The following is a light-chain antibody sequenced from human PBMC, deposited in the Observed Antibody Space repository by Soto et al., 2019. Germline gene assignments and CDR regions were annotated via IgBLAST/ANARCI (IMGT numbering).Light chain of an antibody. CDR2: DAS. CDR1: QSVSSY. Sequence: EIVLTQSPATLSLSPGERATLSCRASQSVSSYLAWYQQKPGQAPRLLIYDASNRATGIPARFSGSGSGTDFPLPITSLGPEDFAVYYCHQRSNWPGTFGKGT. J-gene: IGKJ1*01. V-gene: IGKV3-11*01. CDR3: HQRSNWPGT.